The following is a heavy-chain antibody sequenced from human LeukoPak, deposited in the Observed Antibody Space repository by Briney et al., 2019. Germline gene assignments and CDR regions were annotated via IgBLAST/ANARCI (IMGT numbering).Heavy chain of an antibody. D-gene: IGHD1-1*01. V-gene: IGHV3-20*04. CDR3: TRDETGIDY. CDR2: INWNGSIT. Sequence: GGSLRLSCTTSGFTFDDFGLSWVRLAPGKGLEWVSSINWNGSITPYADSVRGRFTISRDNDENSLYLQMKSLKVEDTALYYCTRDETGIDYWGQGTRVTVSS. CDR1: GFTFDDFG. J-gene: IGHJ4*02.